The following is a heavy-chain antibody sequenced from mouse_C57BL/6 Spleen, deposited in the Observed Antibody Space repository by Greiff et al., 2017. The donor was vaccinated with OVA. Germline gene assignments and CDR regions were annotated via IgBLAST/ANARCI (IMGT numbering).Heavy chain of an antibody. CDR2: INYDGSST. J-gene: IGHJ1*03. CDR1: GFTFSDYY. CDR3: ARKRVITTGEGYFDV. V-gene: IGHV5-16*01. Sequence: EVMLVESEGGLVQPGSSLKLSCTASGFTFSDYYMAWVRQVPEKGLEWVANINYDGSSTYYLDSLKIRFIISSDNAKNILYLQMSSLKSEDTATYYCARKRVITTGEGYFDVWGTGTTVTVSS. D-gene: IGHD1-1*01.